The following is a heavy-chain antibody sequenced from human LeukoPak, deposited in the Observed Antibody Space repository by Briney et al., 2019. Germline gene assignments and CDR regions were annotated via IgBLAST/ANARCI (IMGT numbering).Heavy chain of an antibody. D-gene: IGHD6-13*01. CDR1: GFTFSSYW. V-gene: IGHV3-30*02. Sequence: GGSLRLSCAASGFTFSSYWMSWVRQAPGKGLEWVAFIPYDASDKYYADSVKGRFTISRDNSNNTLTLHMNSLRTEDTSIYFCAKGAWAADGPMGNNFASWGQGSLVTVSS. CDR2: IPYDASDK. CDR3: AKGAWAADGPMGNNFAS. J-gene: IGHJ4*02.